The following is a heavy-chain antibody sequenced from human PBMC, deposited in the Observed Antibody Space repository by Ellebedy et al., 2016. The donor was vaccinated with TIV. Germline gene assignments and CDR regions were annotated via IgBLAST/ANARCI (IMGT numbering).Heavy chain of an antibody. CDR3: ARVPEYFGSGSYYLIFTY. V-gene: IGHV1-69*13. CDR2: IIPIFGTP. D-gene: IGHD3-10*01. CDR1: GYSFTAYF. J-gene: IGHJ4*02. Sequence: ASVKVSCKTSGYSFTAYFLHWVRQAPGQGLQWMGGIIPIFGTPKYAQKFQGRVTITADDSTSTAYMELSSLTSEDTAVYYCARVPEYFGSGSYYLIFTYWGQGTLVTVSS.